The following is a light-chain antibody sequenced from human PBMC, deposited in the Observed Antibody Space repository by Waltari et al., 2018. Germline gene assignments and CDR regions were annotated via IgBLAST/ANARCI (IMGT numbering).Light chain of an antibody. CDR2: RSN. J-gene: IGLJ1*01. CDR1: SANIGSTY. V-gene: IGLV1-47*01. Sequence: QSVLTQPPSASGTPGQRVTISCSGSSANIGSTYVYWFQQLPGTAPKLLICRSNPRPSGVPDRFSGSKSGTSASLAISGLRSEDEADYYCASWDDSLSGYVFGTGTKVTVL. CDR3: ASWDDSLSGYV.